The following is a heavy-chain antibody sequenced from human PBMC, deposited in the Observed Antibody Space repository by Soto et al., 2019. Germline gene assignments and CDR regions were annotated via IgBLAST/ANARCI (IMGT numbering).Heavy chain of an antibody. J-gene: IGHJ6*02. CDR2: IYYSGST. V-gene: IGHV4-39*01. Sequence: PSETLSLTCTVSGGSISSSSYYWGWIRQPPGKGLEWIGSIYYSGSTYYNPSLKSRVTISVDTSKNQFSLKLSSVTAADTAVYYCARPPHGEWLLPAAYYGMDVWGQGTTVTVSS. CDR1: GGSISSSSYY. D-gene: IGHD3-3*01. CDR3: ARPPHGEWLLPAAYYGMDV.